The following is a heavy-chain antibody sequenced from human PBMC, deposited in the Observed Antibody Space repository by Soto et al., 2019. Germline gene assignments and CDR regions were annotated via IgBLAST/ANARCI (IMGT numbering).Heavy chain of an antibody. CDR3: ARVGDCSSTSCYSYFAY. CDR1: GGSFSGYY. Sequence: SETLSLTCAVYGGSFSGYYWSWIRQPPGKGLEWIGEINHSGSTNYNPSLKSRVTISVDTSKNQFSLKLSSVTAADTAVYYCARVGDCSSTSCYSYFAYCGQGSLVPVSS. CDR2: INHSGST. J-gene: IGHJ4*02. D-gene: IGHD2-2*02. V-gene: IGHV4-34*01.